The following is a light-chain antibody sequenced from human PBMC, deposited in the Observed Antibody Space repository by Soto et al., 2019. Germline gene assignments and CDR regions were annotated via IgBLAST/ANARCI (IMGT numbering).Light chain of an antibody. CDR3: QVWHSSSDHPRVL. Sequence: SYELAQPPSVSVAPGQTARITCGGNNIGSKGVHWYQQKAGQAPVLVLYDDSDRPSGIPERFSGSNSGNTATLTINRVEAGDEADYYCQVWHSSSDHPRVLFGGGTKVTVL. V-gene: IGLV3-21*02. CDR1: NIGSKG. J-gene: IGLJ2*01. CDR2: DDS.